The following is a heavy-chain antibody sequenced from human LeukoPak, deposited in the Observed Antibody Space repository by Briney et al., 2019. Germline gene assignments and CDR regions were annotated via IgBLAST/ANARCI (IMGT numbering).Heavy chain of an antibody. J-gene: IGHJ4*02. D-gene: IGHD6-13*01. V-gene: IGHV4-59*05. CDR3: AGSSSWYDSPDY. CDR2: IYYSGST. Sequence: GSLRLSCAASGFTFSSYSMNWVRQAPGKGLEWIGSIYYSGSTYYNPSLKSRVTISVDTSKNQFSLKLSSVTAADTAVYYCAGSSSWYDSPDYWGQGTLVTVSS. CDR1: GFTFSSYSMN.